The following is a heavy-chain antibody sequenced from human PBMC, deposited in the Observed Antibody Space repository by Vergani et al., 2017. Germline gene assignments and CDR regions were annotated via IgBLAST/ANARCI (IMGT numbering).Heavy chain of an antibody. CDR2: IDHTGRP. Sequence: QVQLHQWCGGLLKPSETLSLTCVVNGWSFTSYHWTWIRQSPGEGLEWVGDIDHTGRPDYNPSLKSRLTMSVDKSRNHFSLTLNSVTATDTAIYFCARVNTETNGHLYYYYYMDVWGQGTAVTVS. J-gene: IGHJ6*03. D-gene: IGHD4-11*01. CDR1: GWSFTSYH. V-gene: IGHV4-34*01. CDR3: ARVNTETNGHLYYYYYMDV.